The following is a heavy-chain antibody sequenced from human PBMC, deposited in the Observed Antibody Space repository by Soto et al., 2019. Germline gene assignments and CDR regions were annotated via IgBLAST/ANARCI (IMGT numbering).Heavy chain of an antibody. CDR3: AREKRANGYFDY. Sequence: PGESLKISCAASGFAFSAYYMTWVRQAPGKGLEWVANIKKDGSEKYYAGSVNGRFIISRDDAKNLLFLQMNSLRVEDTAVYYCAREKRANGYFDYWGLGTLVTVSS. V-gene: IGHV3-7*01. J-gene: IGHJ4*02. CDR1: GFAFSAYY. CDR2: IKKDGSEK. D-gene: IGHD6-25*01.